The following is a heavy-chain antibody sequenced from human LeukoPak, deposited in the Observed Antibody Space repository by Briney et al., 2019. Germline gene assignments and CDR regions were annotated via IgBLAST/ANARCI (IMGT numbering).Heavy chain of an antibody. CDR3: ARAPDVAVAATDY. V-gene: IGHV1-46*01. CDR2: INPSGGST. Sequence: ASVKVSCKASGYTFTSYDINWVRQAPGQGLEWMGIINPSGGSTSYAQKFQGRVTMTRDTSTSTVYMELSSLRSEDTAVYYCARAPDVAVAATDYWGQGTLVTVSS. CDR1: GYTFTSYD. D-gene: IGHD6-19*01. J-gene: IGHJ4*02.